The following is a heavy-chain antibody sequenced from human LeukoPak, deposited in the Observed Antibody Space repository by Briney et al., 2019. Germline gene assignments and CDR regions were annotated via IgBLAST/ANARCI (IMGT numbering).Heavy chain of an antibody. CDR1: GFTFSSYI. Sequence: GGSLRLSCEASGFTFSSYIMTWVRQAPGKGLEWVSTIKRNAEATFYADSVKDRFTISRDDSKNTLYLQMNSLRADDTALYFCARDHGSDGYPPSDYLGQGTLVTVSS. V-gene: IGHV3-23*01. D-gene: IGHD3-22*01. CDR2: IKRNAEAT. CDR3: ARDHGSDGYPPSDY. J-gene: IGHJ4*02.